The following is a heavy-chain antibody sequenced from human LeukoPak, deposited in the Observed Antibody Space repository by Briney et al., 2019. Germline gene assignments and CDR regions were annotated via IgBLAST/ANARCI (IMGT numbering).Heavy chain of an antibody. V-gene: IGHV3-15*01. Sequence: GGSLRLSCAASGFTFTNAWMSLVRQAPGKGLEWVGRIRSKTDGGTTDYAAPVKGRFTISRDDSKNTLYLQMNSLKTEDTAVYYCTTEDYDYVWGSYRHDYWGQGTLVTVSS. CDR1: GFTFTNAW. CDR2: IRSKTDGGTT. CDR3: TTEDYDYVWGSYRHDY. D-gene: IGHD3-16*02. J-gene: IGHJ4*02.